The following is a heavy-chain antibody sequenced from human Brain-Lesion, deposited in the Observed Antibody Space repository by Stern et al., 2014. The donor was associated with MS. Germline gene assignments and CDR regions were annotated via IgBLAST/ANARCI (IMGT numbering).Heavy chain of an antibody. Sequence: QVQLVQSGTGLVKPSQTLSLTCIVSGGSISSGSFYWNWIRQPAGKGLEWIGRIYSRGSTNYNPYHKSRVPISGDTPKNPFSLKIISMTAADTAVYYCARETGGYTYGDTDFFDYWGQGALVTVSS. CDR1: GGSISSGSFY. CDR3: ARETGGYTYGDTDFFDY. V-gene: IGHV4-61*02. J-gene: IGHJ4*02. CDR2: IYSRGST. D-gene: IGHD5-18*01.